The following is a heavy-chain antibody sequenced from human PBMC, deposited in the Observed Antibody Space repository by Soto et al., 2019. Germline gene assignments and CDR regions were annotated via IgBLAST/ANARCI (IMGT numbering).Heavy chain of an antibody. Sequence: QVQLQQWGAELLKPSETLSLTCAVYGGSFSGYQWTWIRQTPGKGLEWIGEINDSGNINYNPSLKSRVTIWVDTAKKQISLRLSSVTAADTAVYYCAGGLILWFGELSRRGGYYYYMDVWGKGTSVTVSS. V-gene: IGHV4-34*02. CDR2: INDSGNI. CDR3: AGGLILWFGELSRRGGYYYYMDV. CDR1: GGSFSGYQ. D-gene: IGHD3-10*01. J-gene: IGHJ6*03.